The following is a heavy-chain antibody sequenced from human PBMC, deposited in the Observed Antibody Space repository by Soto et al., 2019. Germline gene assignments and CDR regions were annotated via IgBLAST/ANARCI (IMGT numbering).Heavy chain of an antibody. Sequence: PGGSLRLSCTMSGFRFNIYGMHWVRQAPGKGLEWVAEIWYDGSKSYHSDSVKGRFTISRDNSKNILYLQMSSLRAEDTAVYYCTTVNTSPRATYYYYMDVWGKGTTVTVSS. V-gene: IGHV3-33*03. J-gene: IGHJ6*03. CDR2: IWYDGSKS. CDR1: GFRFNIYG. CDR3: TTVNTSPRATYYYYMDV. D-gene: IGHD4-17*01.